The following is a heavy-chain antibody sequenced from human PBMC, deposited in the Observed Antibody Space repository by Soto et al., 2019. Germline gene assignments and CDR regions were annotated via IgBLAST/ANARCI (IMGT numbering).Heavy chain of an antibody. J-gene: IGHJ1*01. CDR3: AREGGSYLFQH. CDR2: ISYDGSNK. Sequence: GGSLRLSCAASGFTFSSYAMHWVRQAPGKGLEWVAVISYDGSNKYYADSVKGRFTISRDNSKNTLYLQMNSLRAEDTAVYYCAREGGSYLFQHWGQGTLVTVSS. CDR1: GFTFSSYA. V-gene: IGHV3-30-3*01. D-gene: IGHD1-26*01.